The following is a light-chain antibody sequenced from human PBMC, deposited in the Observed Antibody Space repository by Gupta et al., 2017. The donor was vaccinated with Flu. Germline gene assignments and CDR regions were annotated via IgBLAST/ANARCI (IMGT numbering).Light chain of an antibody. V-gene: IGLV2-8*01. J-gene: IGLJ2*01. Sequence: TISCTATSTDVGAYDYVSSYQQPPGKAPKLLIFEVTKRPSGVPDRFSGSKSGNTASLTVSGLQAEEEADFYCSSYAGSNNLVFGGGTKLTVL. CDR2: EVT. CDR1: STDVGAYDY. CDR3: SSYAGSNNLV.